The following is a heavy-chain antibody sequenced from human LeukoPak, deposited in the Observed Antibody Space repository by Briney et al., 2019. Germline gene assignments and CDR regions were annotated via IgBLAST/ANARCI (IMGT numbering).Heavy chain of an antibody. J-gene: IGHJ6*02. Sequence: GGSLRLSCTASGFTFGDYAMSWVRQAPGKGLEWVSAMSGSGDNTYYADSVKGRFTISRDISKNTLYLQMHSLRAEDTAVYYCAKADTPNYYYHVMDVWGQGTTVTVSS. CDR2: MSGSGDNT. V-gene: IGHV3-23*01. CDR3: AKADTPNYYYHVMDV. CDR1: GFTFGDYA.